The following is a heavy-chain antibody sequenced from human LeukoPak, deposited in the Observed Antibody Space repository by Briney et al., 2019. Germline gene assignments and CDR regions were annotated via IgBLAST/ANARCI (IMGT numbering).Heavy chain of an antibody. J-gene: IGHJ4*02. V-gene: IGHV3-30*02. Sequence: PGGSLRLSCAASGFTFSSYAMHWVRQAPGKGLEWVAFIRYDGSNKYYADSVKGRFTISRDNSKNTLYLQMNSLRAEDTAVYYCAKDPHSYSSTWYYFDYWGQGTLVTVSS. CDR3: AKDPHSYSSTWYYFDY. CDR1: GFTFSSYA. CDR2: IRYDGSNK. D-gene: IGHD6-13*01.